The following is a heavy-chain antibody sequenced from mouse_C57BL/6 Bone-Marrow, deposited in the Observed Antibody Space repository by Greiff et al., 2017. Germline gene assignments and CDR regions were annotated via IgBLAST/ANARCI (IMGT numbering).Heavy chain of an antibody. CDR1: GYAFSSSW. CDR2: IYPGDGDT. D-gene: IGHD1-1*01. CDR3: ARVDLNYYGSRDFDV. V-gene: IGHV1-82*01. Sequence: QVQLQQSGPELVKPGASVKISCKASGYAFSSSWMNWVKQRPGKGLEWIGRIYPGDGDTNYNGKFKGKATLTADKSSSTAYMQLSSLTSEDSAVYFCARVDLNYYGSRDFDVWGTGTRVTVSS. J-gene: IGHJ1*03.